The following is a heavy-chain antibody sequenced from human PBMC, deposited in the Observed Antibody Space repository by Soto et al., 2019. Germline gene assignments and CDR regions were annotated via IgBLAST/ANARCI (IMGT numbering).Heavy chain of an antibody. J-gene: IGHJ6*02. D-gene: IGHD1-20*01. Sequence: GGSLRLSCTASGFTFGDYAMSWVRQAPGKGLEWVGFIRSKAYGGTTEYAASVKGRFTISRDDSKSIAYLQMNSLKTEDTAVYYCTRDNNWNYYYSGMDVWGQGTTVTVSS. V-gene: IGHV3-49*04. CDR2: IRSKAYGGTT. CDR3: TRDNNWNYYYSGMDV. CDR1: GFTFGDYA.